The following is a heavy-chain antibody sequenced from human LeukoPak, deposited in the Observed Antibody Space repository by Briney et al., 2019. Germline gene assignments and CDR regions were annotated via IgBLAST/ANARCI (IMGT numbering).Heavy chain of an antibody. J-gene: IGHJ3*02. CDR2: IIPMYDIK. V-gene: IGHV1-69*02. D-gene: IGHD1-26*01. CDR1: GATFTSKT. Sequence: SVKVSXKASGATFTSKTISWVRQAPGQGLEWMGRIIPMYDIKDYAQKFQGRVTITADKSTSTAYMELSSLTSEDTAVYYCARHRIVGPMESAFDIWGQGTMVTVSP. CDR3: ARHRIVGPMESAFDI.